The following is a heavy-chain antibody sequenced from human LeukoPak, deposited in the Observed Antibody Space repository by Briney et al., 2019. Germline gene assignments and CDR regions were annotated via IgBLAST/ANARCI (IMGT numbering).Heavy chain of an antibody. D-gene: IGHD4-17*01. J-gene: IGHJ4*02. CDR2: MYTSGST. CDR1: GGSISSSY. Sequence: PSETLSLTCTVSGGSISSSYWSWIRQPAGKGLEWIGRMYTSGSTDYNPSLKSRVTMSVDTSKNQFSLELSSVTAADTAVYYCARDEDHGSNFDYWGQGTLVTVSS. CDR3: ARDEDHGSNFDY. V-gene: IGHV4-4*07.